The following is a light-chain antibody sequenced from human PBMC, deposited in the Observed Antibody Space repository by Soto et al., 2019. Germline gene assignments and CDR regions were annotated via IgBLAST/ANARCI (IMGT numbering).Light chain of an antibody. V-gene: IGKV2-28*01. CDR3: MQSVQTPWT. J-gene: IGKJ1*01. CDR2: LGF. Sequence: IVMTQSPLSLPVTPGEPASISCRSSQSLLFSNGYNYFDWYLQKPGQSPQLLIYLGFNRASGVPDRFSGSGSGTDFTLKISRVEAEDVGVYYCMQSVQTPWTFGQGTKVEIK. CDR1: QSLLFSNGYNY.